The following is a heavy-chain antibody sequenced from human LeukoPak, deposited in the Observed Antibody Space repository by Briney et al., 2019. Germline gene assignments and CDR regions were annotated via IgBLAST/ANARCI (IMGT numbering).Heavy chain of an antibody. CDR2: INPSNGDT. D-gene: IGHD5-24*01. V-gene: IGHV1-2*02. Sequence: ASVKVPCKTSGYTFIGYFIHWVRQAPGQRLEWMGWINPSNGDTNYAQKFQGRVTMTRDTSVNTAYMEVSRLGSDDTAVYYCARCWGRDGHTTDYWGQGTLVTVSS. CDR1: GYTFIGYF. J-gene: IGHJ4*02. CDR3: ARCWGRDGHTTDY.